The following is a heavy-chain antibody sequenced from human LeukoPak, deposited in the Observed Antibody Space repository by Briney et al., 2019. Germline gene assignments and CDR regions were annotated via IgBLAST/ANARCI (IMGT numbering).Heavy chain of an antibody. V-gene: IGHV1-69*13. Sequence: ASVKVSCKASGGTFSSYAISWVRQAPGQGLEWMGGIIPIFGTANYAQKFQGRVTITADGSTSTAYMELCSLRSEGTAVCYRARRPPQGLLWFGESENWFDPWGQGTLVTVSS. CDR3: ARRPPQGLLWFGESENWFDP. J-gene: IGHJ5*02. CDR2: IIPIFGTA. D-gene: IGHD3-10*01. CDR1: GGTFSSYA.